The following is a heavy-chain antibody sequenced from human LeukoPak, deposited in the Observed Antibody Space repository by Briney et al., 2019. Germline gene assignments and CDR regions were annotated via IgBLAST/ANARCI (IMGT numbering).Heavy chain of an antibody. CDR3: ARSPTMISLRNAFDI. V-gene: IGHV4-39*07. Sequence: PSETLSLTCTVSGGSISSSAYYWVWIRQPPGKGLEWIGSIYNSGSTYYNASLKSRVTMSVDTSKNQFSLNLSSVTAADTAVYYCARSPTMISLRNAFDIRGQGTMVTVSS. D-gene: IGHD3-22*01. CDR1: GGSISSSAYY. CDR2: IYNSGST. J-gene: IGHJ3*02.